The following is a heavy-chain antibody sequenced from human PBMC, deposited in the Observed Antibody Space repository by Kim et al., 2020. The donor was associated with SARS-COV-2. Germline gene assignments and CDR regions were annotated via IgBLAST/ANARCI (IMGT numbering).Heavy chain of an antibody. J-gene: IGHJ4*02. V-gene: IGHV1-2*02. Sequence: ASVKVSCKASGYTFTDYYMHWVRQAPGQGLEWMGWINPDSGGTNYAQQFQGRVTLTRDTSNSTVYMALSSLRSDDTAVYFCARGKPERWLQLGDYWGQG. CDR3: ARGKPERWLQLGDY. CDR2: INPDSGGT. CDR1: GYTFTDYY. D-gene: IGHD5-12*01.